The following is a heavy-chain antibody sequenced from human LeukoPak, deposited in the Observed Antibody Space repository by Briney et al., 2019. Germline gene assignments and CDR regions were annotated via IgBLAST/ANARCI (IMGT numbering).Heavy chain of an antibody. J-gene: IGHJ3*02. CDR2: IRSKAYGGTT. Sequence: GGSLRLSCTASGFTFGDYAMSWFRQAPGKGLEWVGFIRSKAYGGTTEYAASVKGRFTISRDDSKSIAYLQMNSLKTEDTAVYYCTRDRGRAGRSYAFDIWGQGTMVTVSS. D-gene: IGHD2-15*01. CDR3: TRDRGRAGRSYAFDI. CDR1: GFTFGDYA. V-gene: IGHV3-49*03.